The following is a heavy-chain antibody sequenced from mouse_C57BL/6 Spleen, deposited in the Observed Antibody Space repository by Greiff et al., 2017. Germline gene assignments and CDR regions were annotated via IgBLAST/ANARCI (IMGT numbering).Heavy chain of an antibody. CDR2: ISDGGSYT. V-gene: IGHV5-4*01. Sequence: DVHLVESGGGLVKPGGSLKLSCAASGFTFSSYAMSWVRQTPEKRLEWVATISDGGSYTYYPDNVKGRFTISRDNAKNNLYLQMSHLKSEDTAMYYCARAPWDGYRYFDVWGTGTTVTVSS. D-gene: IGHD2-3*01. J-gene: IGHJ1*03. CDR3: ARAPWDGYRYFDV. CDR1: GFTFSSYA.